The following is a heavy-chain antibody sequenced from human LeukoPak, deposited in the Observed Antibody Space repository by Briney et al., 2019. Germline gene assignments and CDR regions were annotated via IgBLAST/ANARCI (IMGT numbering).Heavy chain of an antibody. V-gene: IGHV3-30*18. CDR2: ISYDGSNK. Sequence: RGSLRLSCAASGFTFSSYGMHWVRQAPGKGLEWVAVISYDGSNKYYADSVKGRFTISRDNSKNTLYVQMNSLRAEDTAVYYCAKARGSGNYYNVMDVWGQGTTVTVSS. CDR1: GFTFSSYG. CDR3: AKARGSGNYYNVMDV. D-gene: IGHD3-10*01. J-gene: IGHJ6*02.